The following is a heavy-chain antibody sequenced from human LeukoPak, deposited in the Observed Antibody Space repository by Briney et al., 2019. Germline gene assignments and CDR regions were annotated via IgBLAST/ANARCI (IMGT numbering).Heavy chain of an antibody. Sequence: ASVKVSCKASGYTFTGYYMHWVRQAPGQALEWMGWINPNSGGTNYAQKFQGRVTMTRDTSISTAYMELSRLRSDDTAVYYCARDLWGHGVAGTGYWGQGTLVTVSS. J-gene: IGHJ4*02. D-gene: IGHD6-19*01. V-gene: IGHV1-2*02. CDR1: GYTFTGYY. CDR2: INPNSGGT. CDR3: ARDLWGHGVAGTGY.